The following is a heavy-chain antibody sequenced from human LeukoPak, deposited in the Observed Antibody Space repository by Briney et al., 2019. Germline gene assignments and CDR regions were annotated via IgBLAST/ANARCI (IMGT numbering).Heavy chain of an antibody. Sequence: PGGSLRLSCAASGFTFSSYATSWVRQAPGKGLEWVSAISGSGGSTYYADSVKGRSTISRDNSKNTLYLQMNSLRAEDTAVYYCAKPRGDYGDYFPDYWGQGTLVTVSS. CDR1: GFTFSSYA. D-gene: IGHD4-17*01. CDR2: ISGSGGST. CDR3: AKPRGDYGDYFPDY. J-gene: IGHJ4*02. V-gene: IGHV3-23*01.